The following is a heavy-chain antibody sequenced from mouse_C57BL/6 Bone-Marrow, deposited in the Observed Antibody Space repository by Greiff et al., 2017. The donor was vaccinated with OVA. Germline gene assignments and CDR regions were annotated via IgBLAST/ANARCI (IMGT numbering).Heavy chain of an antibody. V-gene: IGHV1-59*01. CDR3: ARYGNYDYFDY. CDR2: IDPSDSYT. Sequence: QVHVKQPGAELVRPGTSVKLSCKASGYTFTSYWMHWVKQRPGQGLEWIGVIDPSDSYTNYNQKFKGKATLTVDTSSSTAYMQLSSLTSEDSAVYYCARYGNYDYFDYWGQGTTLTVSS. D-gene: IGHD2-1*01. J-gene: IGHJ2*01. CDR1: GYTFTSYW.